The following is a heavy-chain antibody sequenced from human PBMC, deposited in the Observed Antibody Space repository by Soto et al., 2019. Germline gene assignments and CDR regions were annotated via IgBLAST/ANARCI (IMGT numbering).Heavy chain of an antibody. CDR3: ARGVATVVTSYFDY. CDR2: IYYSGST. D-gene: IGHD5-12*01. V-gene: IGHV4-59*01. CDR1: GGSISTYY. J-gene: IGHJ4*02. Sequence: SETLSLTCTVSGGSISTYYWSWIRQPPGKGLEWIGHIYYSGSTNYNPSLKSRVTISVDTSKSQFSLKLNSVTAADTAVYYCARGVATVVTSYFDYWGQGTLVTVSS.